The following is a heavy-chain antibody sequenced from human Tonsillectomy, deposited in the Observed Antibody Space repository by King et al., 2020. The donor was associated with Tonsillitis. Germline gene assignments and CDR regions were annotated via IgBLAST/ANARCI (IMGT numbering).Heavy chain of an antibody. CDR3: ARVSTRHYDSSGYYSNHFDY. J-gene: IGHJ4*02. CDR2: ISFDGSNT. Sequence: LVESGGGVVQPGRSLRLSCAASGFTFSSYAMHWVRQAPGKGLAWVAVISFDGSNTYYADSVKGRFTISRDNSKNTLYLQMNSLRAEDTAVYYCARVSTRHYDSSGYYSNHFDYWGQGSLVTVSS. CDR1: GFTFSSYA. V-gene: IGHV3-30*01. D-gene: IGHD3-22*01.